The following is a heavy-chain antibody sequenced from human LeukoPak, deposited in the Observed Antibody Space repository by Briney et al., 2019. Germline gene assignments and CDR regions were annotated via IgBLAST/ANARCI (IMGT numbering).Heavy chain of an antibody. CDR3: AGDPMVRGVIGPDYYYGMDV. D-gene: IGHD3-10*01. J-gene: IGHJ6*02. Sequence: GGSLRLSCAASGFTFSSYGMHWVRQAPGKGLEWVAVIWYDGSNKYYADSVKGRFTISRDNSKNTLYLQMNSLRAEDTAVYYCAGDPMVRGVIGPDYYYGMDVWGQGTTVTVSS. CDR1: GFTFSSYG. CDR2: IWYDGSNK. V-gene: IGHV3-33*01.